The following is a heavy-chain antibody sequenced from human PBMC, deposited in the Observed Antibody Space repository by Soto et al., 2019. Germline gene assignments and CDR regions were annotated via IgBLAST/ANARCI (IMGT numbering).Heavy chain of an antibody. CDR1: GFTLSDYY. CDR3: ARVDNHLDY. D-gene: IGHD1-1*01. Sequence: QVQLVESGGGLVKPGGSLRLSCAASGFTLSDYYMAWVRQAPGKGLEWLANIGYDGTPIYYANSVKGRFTISRDNAKNSLYLKMNSLRAEDTAVYYCARVDNHLDYWGQGTLVTVSS. J-gene: IGHJ4*02. V-gene: IGHV3-11*01. CDR2: IGYDGTPI.